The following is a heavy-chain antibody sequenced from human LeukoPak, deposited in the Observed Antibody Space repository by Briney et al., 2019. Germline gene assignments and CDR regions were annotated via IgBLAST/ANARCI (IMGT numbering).Heavy chain of an antibody. D-gene: IGHD6-19*01. Sequence: GGSLRLSCAASGFTFSSHGIHWVRQAPGKGLEWVSAIGDAGGTTYYADSAKGRFTISRDNSKNTLYLEMNSLRAEDTAVYYCAKDVSIAVAGHFDYWGQGTLVTVSS. CDR3: AKDVSIAVAGHFDY. CDR2: IGDAGGTT. V-gene: IGHV3-23*01. J-gene: IGHJ4*02. CDR1: GFTFSSHG.